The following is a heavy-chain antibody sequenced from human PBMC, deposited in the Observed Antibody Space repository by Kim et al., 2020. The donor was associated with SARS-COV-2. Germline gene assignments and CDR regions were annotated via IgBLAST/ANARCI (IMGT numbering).Heavy chain of an antibody. J-gene: IGHJ4*02. CDR1: GYTFTGYY. Sequence: ASVKVSCKATGYTFTGYYMHWVRLAPGQGLEWMGWINPNSGGPNYAQKFQGRVTMTRDTSISTAYMELNRLRSDDTAVYYCAAPSERDTRGYHRPRYWGQGTLVTVSS. D-gene: IGHD3-22*01. CDR2: INPNSGGP. CDR3: AAPSERDTRGYHRPRY. V-gene: IGHV1-2*02.